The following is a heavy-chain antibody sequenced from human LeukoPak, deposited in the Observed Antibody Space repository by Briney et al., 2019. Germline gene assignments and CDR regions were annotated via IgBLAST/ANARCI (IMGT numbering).Heavy chain of an antibody. CDR2: VKPIFGVA. CDR3: ALPFKGYCSGGSCPHIYCGGY. J-gene: IGHJ4*02. CDR1: GGTCSTYA. V-gene: IGHV1-69*01. Sequence: SSVKVSCKTSGGTCSTYAINWVRQAPRQGSERMGGVKPIFGVARYKQKCQGRITITADESTVTAYMELSSRRSKDTAVYYCALPFKGYCSGGSCPHIYCGGYWGQGTLVTVSS. D-gene: IGHD2-15*01.